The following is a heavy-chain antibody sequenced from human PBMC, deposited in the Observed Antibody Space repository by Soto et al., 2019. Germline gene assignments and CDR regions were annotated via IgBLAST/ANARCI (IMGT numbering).Heavy chain of an antibody. CDR2: ISSSSSYI. Sequence: GGSMRLSCAASGFTFSSYSMNWVRQAPGKGLEWVSSISSSSSYIYYADSVKGRFTISRDNAKNSLYLQMNSLRAEDTAVYYCARVYCSSTSCYTYGMDVWGQGTTVTVSS. D-gene: IGHD2-2*02. V-gene: IGHV3-21*01. CDR3: ARVYCSSTSCYTYGMDV. J-gene: IGHJ6*02. CDR1: GFTFSSYS.